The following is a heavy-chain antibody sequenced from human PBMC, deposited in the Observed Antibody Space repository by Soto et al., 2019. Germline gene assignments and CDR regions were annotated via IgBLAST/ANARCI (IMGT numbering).Heavy chain of an antibody. CDR1: GYLFAFYC. CDR3: ARQIYDSDTGPNFQYYFDS. CDR2: IDPSDSQT. V-gene: IGHV5-10-1*01. J-gene: IGHJ4*02. D-gene: IGHD3-22*01. Sequence: PGESLKLSGTVSGYLFAFYCSTWVRPPPGKGLEWMGRIDPSDSQTYYSPSFRGHVTISVTKSITTVFLQWSSLRASDTAMYYCARQIYDSDTGPNFQYYFDSWGQGTPVTVSS.